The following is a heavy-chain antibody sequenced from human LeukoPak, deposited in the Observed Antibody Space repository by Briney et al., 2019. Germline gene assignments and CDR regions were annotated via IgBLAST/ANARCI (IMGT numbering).Heavy chain of an antibody. V-gene: IGHV1-2*02. Sequence: ASVTVSCKASGYTFTGYYMHWVRQAPGQGLEWMGWINPNSGGTNYAQKFQGRVTMTRDTSISTAYMELNRLRSDDTAVYYCARERTLTSCYDYWGQGTLVTVSS. D-gene: IGHD2-15*01. CDR3: ARERTLTSCYDY. J-gene: IGHJ4*02. CDR1: GYTFTGYY. CDR2: INPNSGGT.